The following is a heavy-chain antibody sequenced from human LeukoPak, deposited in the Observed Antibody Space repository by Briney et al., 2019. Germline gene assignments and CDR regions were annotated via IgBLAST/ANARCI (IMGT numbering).Heavy chain of an antibody. Sequence: GRSLRLSCAASGFTFSSYGMHWVRQAPGKGLEWVAVIWYDGSKEYCADSVKGRFTISRDNSKNTVYLQMNSLRAEDTAVYYCAKDLHYDSSAFDYWGQGTLVTVSS. D-gene: IGHD3-22*01. V-gene: IGHV3-33*06. CDR3: AKDLHYDSSAFDY. CDR2: IWYDGSKE. CDR1: GFTFSSYG. J-gene: IGHJ4*02.